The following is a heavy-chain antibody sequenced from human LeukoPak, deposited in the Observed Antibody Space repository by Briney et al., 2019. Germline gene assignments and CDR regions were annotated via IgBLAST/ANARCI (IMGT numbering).Heavy chain of an antibody. CDR2: ISHVGGT. V-gene: IGHV3-23*01. CDR1: GFTFSDYA. D-gene: IGHD3-22*01. CDR3: AKDREYDDSCDYNG. Sequence: GGSLRPSCAASGFTFSDYAMSWVRQAPEKGLEWASTISHVGGTYYADSVRGRFTISRDDSKNMVYLQMDSLRAEDTAVYYCAKDREYDDSCDYNGWGQGTLVTVSS. J-gene: IGHJ4*02.